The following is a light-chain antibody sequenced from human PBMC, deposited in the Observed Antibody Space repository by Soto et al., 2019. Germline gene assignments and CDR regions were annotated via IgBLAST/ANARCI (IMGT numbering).Light chain of an antibody. V-gene: IGKV1-39*01. Sequence: DIQMTQSPSSLSASVGDRVTITCRASQSISSDLNWCQQKPGKAPKLLIYAASSLQSGVPSRFSGRGSGTDFTLTISSLQPEDFATYYCQQRYSTPLTFGGGTKVEIK. CDR2: AAS. CDR3: QQRYSTPLT. CDR1: QSISSD. J-gene: IGKJ4*01.